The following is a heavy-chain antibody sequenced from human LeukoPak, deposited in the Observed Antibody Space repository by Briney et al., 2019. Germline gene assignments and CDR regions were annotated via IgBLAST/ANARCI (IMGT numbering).Heavy chain of an antibody. CDR2: IYYSGST. J-gene: IGHJ6*03. CDR1: GGSISSSSYY. Sequence: PSETLSLTCTVSGGSISSSSYYRGWIRQPPGKGLEWIGSIYYSGSTYYNPSLKSRVTMSVDTSKNQFSLKLSSVTAADTAVYYCARSPSYDFWSGYYLGYYYYYMDVWGKGTTVTVSS. D-gene: IGHD3-3*01. CDR3: ARSPSYDFWSGYYLGYYYYYMDV. V-gene: IGHV4-39*07.